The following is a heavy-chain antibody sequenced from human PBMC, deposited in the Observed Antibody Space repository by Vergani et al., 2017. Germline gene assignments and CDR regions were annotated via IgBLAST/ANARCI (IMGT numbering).Heavy chain of an antibody. J-gene: IGHJ6*02. V-gene: IGHV1-18*01. CDR2: ISPYNGNS. CDR1: TYTFANYG. Sequence: QVQLVQSGAEVKKPGASVKVSCKASTYTFANYGITWVRQAPGQGLEWMGWISPYNGNSNYAQKFQGRVTITADESTSTAYMELSSLRSEDTAVYYCASRGITIFGVVIIRGYYYYGMDVWGQGTTVTVSS. CDR3: ASRGITIFGVVIIRGYYYYGMDV. D-gene: IGHD3-3*01.